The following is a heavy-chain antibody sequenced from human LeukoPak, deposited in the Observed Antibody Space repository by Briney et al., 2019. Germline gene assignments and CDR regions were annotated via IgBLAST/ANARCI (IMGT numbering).Heavy chain of an antibody. D-gene: IGHD5-12*01. CDR1: GGSISSYY. J-gene: IGHJ4*02. V-gene: IGHV4-4*07. CDR2: FYSGGST. Sequence: ASETLSLTCTVSGGSISSYYWSWIRQPAGKGLEWIGRFYSGGSTDYNPSLKSRVTMSVDTSKNQFSLKLSSVPAADTAVYYCARVYSGYDLPGSLANYYFDYWGQGTLATVSS. CDR3: ARVYSGYDLPGSLANYYFDY.